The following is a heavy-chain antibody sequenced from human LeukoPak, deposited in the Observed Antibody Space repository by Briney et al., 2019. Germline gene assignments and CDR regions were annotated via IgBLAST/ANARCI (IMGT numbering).Heavy chain of an antibody. J-gene: IGHJ4*02. V-gene: IGHV3-11*04. CDR1: GFTFSDYY. CDR2: ISSSGSTI. Sequence: GGSLRLSCAASGFTFSDYYMSWIRQAPGKGLEWVSYISSSGSTIYYADSVKGRFTISRDNAKNSLYLQMNSLRAEDTAVYYCARDLLPDCSGGSCYSEYFDYWGQGTLVTVSS. D-gene: IGHD2-15*01. CDR3: ARDLLPDCSGGSCYSEYFDY.